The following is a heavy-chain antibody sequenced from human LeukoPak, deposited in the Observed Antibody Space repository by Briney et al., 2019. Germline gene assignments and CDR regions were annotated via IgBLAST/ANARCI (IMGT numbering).Heavy chain of an antibody. CDR2: ISGDGRNI. CDR1: GSTFSSYW. V-gene: IGHV3-74*01. CDR3: AKGGPPTGASPRPWDFNY. Sequence: PGGSLRLSCVASGSTFSSYWMHWVRQDPRKGLVWVSRISGDGRNINYADSVRGRFTISRDNAKNTLYLQMNTLRVEDTAVYYCAKGGPPTGASPRPWDFNYWGQGALVTVSS. J-gene: IGHJ4*02. D-gene: IGHD1-26*01.